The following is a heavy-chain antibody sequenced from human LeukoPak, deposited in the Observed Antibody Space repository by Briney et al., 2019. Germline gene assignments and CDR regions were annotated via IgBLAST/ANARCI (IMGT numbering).Heavy chain of an antibody. D-gene: IGHD2-15*01. CDR3: AREPTYYCSGGSCYFVDY. CDR1: GGSISSYY. J-gene: IGHJ4*02. V-gene: IGHV4-4*07. CDR2: IYTSGST. Sequence: SETLSLTCTVSGGSISSYYWSWIRQPAGKGLEWIGRIYTSGSTNYNPSLKSRVTMSVDTSKNQFSLKLSSVTAADTAVYYYAREPTYYCSGGSCYFVDYWGQGTLVTVSS.